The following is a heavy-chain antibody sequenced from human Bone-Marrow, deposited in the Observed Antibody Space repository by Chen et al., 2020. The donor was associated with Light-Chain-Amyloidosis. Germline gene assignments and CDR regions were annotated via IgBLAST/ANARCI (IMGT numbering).Heavy chain of an antibody. D-gene: IGHD7-27*01. V-gene: IGHV4-38-2*02. CDR3: ARDLNWGWTFGAFDI. CDR1: GYSISSGYY. J-gene: IGHJ3*02. Sequence: QVQLQESGPGLVKPSETLSLTCTVSGYSISSGYYWGWIRQPPGKGLEWIGSIYHSGSTYYNPSLKSRVTISVDTSKNQFSLKLSSVTAADTAVYYCARDLNWGWTFGAFDIWGQGTMVTVSS. CDR2: IYHSGST.